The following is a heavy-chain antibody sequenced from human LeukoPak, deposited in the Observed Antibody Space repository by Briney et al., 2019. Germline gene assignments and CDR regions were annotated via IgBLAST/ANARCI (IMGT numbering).Heavy chain of an antibody. V-gene: IGHV3-30-3*01. CDR1: GFTFSSYA. J-gene: IGHJ4*02. D-gene: IGHD1-26*01. CDR2: ISYDGSNK. Sequence: GRSLRLSCAASGFTFSSYAMHWVRQAPGKGLEWVAVISYDGSNKYYADSVKGRFTISRDNSKNTLYLQMNSLRAEDTAVYYCARDLSGSYYPYFDYWGQGTLVTVSS. CDR3: ARDLSGSYYPYFDY.